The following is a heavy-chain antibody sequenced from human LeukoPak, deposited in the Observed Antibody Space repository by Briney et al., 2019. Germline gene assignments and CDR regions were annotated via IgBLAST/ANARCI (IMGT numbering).Heavy chain of an antibody. D-gene: IGHD4-11*01. J-gene: IGHJ4*02. CDR3: ARWDYSNPLDY. CDR1: GGTFSSYA. CDR2: IIPIFGTA. Sequence: GASVKVSCKASGGTFSSYAISWVRQAPGRGLEWMGGIIPIFGTANYAQKSQGRVTMTTDTSTSTAYMELRSLRSDDTAVYYCARWDYSNPLDYWGQGTLVTVSS. V-gene: IGHV1-69*05.